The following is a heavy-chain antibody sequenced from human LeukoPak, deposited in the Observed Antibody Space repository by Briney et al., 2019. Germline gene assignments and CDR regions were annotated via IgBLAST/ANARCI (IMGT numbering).Heavy chain of an antibody. CDR3: ARGDYNDGAGYLDH. CDR2: IYYNGST. D-gene: IGHD3-22*01. CDR1: GGSISSSSYY. V-gene: IGHV4-39*07. J-gene: IGHJ5*02. Sequence: PSETLSLTCTVSGGSISSSSYYWGWIRQPPGKGLEWIGSIYYNGSTYYNPSLKSRVTISVDTSKNQFSLKLSSVTAADTAVYYCARGDYNDGAGYLDHWGQGTLVPVSS.